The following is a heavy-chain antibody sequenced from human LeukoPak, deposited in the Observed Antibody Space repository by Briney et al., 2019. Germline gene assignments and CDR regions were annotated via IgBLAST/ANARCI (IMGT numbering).Heavy chain of an antibody. J-gene: IGHJ5*02. D-gene: IGHD6-19*01. Sequence: SETLSLTCTVSGGSINNYYWSWIRQPPGKGLEWVGHNYYSGSTNYSPSLKSRVTISVDTSKNQFSLRLSSVTAADTAVYFSARVSPSIAVAGSNWFDPWGQGTLVTVSS. CDR3: ARVSPSIAVAGSNWFDP. CDR2: NYYSGST. CDR1: GGSINNYY. V-gene: IGHV4-59*01.